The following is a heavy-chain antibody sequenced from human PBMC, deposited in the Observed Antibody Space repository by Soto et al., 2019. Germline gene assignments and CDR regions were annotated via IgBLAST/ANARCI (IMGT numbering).Heavy chain of an antibody. J-gene: IGHJ5*02. Sequence: PGGSLRLSCAASGFTFSSYSMNWVRQAPGKGLEWVSSISSSSSYIYYADSVKGRFTISRDNAKNSLYLQMNSLRAEDTAVYYCARRTDTPNWLDPWGQGTLVTVSS. D-gene: IGHD1-1*01. CDR3: ARRTDTPNWLDP. CDR1: GFTFSSYS. CDR2: ISSSSSYI. V-gene: IGHV3-21*04.